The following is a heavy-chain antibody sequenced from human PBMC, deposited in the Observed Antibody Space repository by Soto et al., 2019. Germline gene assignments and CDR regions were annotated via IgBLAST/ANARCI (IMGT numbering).Heavy chain of an antibody. CDR2: SSAYNGNT. D-gene: IGHD3-3*01. J-gene: IGHJ5*02. CDR3: ARAVITISAPWFDP. Sequence: GASVKVSCKXSGYSFTSYGISWGRQAPGQGLEWMGWSSAYNGNTNYAQKLQGRVTMTTDTSTSTAYMELRSLRSVDTAVYYCARAVITISAPWFDPWGQGTLV. V-gene: IGHV1-18*01. CDR1: GYSFTSYG.